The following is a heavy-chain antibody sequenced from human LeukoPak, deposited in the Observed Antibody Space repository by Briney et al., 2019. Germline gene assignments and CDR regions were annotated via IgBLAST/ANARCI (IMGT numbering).Heavy chain of an antibody. V-gene: IGHV3-49*04. Sequence: GGSLRLSCTASGFTFGDYAMSWVRQAPGKGLEWVGFIRSKAYGGTTEYAASVKGRFTISRDDSKGIAYLQMNSLKTEDTAVYYCTRESARLRHYYYYYMDVWGKGTTVTISS. CDR2: IRSKAYGGTT. CDR3: TRESARLRHYYYYYMDV. J-gene: IGHJ6*03. D-gene: IGHD6-6*01. CDR1: GFTFGDYA.